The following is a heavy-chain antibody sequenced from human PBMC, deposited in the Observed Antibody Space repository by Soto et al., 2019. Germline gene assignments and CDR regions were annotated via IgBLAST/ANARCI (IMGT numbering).Heavy chain of an antibody. CDR2: TYPGDSAT. D-gene: IGHD2-21*01. J-gene: IGHJ4*02. CDR1: GFAFSNYW. CDR3: AANHRHDTDLFWPY. Sequence: PGESLKISCKTSGFAFSNYWVGWVRQMPGKGFEWMGITYPGDSATKYSPSFQGHVTISSDKSTNTAYLQWSSLRASDTAIYFCAANHRHDTDLFWPYWGQGTLVTVSS. V-gene: IGHV5-51*01.